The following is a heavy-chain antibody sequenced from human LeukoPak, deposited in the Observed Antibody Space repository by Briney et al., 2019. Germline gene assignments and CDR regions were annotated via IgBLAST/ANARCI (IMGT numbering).Heavy chain of an antibody. CDR1: GGSISSGDYY. CDR2: IYYSGST. D-gene: IGHD3-3*01. CDR3: ARGTLGVVITGFDP. Sequence: PSQTLSLTCTVSGGSISSGDYYWSWIRQPPGKGLEWIGYIYYSGSTYYNPSLKSRVTISVDTSKNQFSLKLSSVTAADTAVYYCARGTLGVVITGFDPWGQGTLVTVSS. V-gene: IGHV4-30-4*08. J-gene: IGHJ5*02.